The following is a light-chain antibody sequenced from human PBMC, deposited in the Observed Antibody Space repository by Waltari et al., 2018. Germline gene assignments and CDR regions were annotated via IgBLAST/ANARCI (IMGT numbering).Light chain of an antibody. Sequence: SHELTQPPSVSVSPGQTARTTCSGDDLATQHTSWYQQNPGQAPVLVMFKNNERPSGIPERFFGSRSETTVTLMIIGAQEEDEADYYCQSSDITGTYGVFGGGTKLTVL. CDR3: QSSDITGTYGV. J-gene: IGLJ3*02. CDR1: DLATQH. V-gene: IGLV3-25*03. CDR2: KNN.